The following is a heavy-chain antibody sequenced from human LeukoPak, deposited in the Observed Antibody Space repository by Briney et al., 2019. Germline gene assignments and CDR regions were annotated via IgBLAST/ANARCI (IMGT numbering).Heavy chain of an antibody. Sequence: SETLCLTCTVSGGSITGISYYWNWLRQPPEKELEWIGRIYQTGSADYKPSLKSRVTLSVDTTNNQFSLKLSSVTAADTAVYYCARDRGSGWYAFDYWGQGTLVTVSS. CDR1: GGSITGISYY. CDR3: ARDRGSGWYAFDY. D-gene: IGHD6-19*01. CDR2: IYQTGSA. J-gene: IGHJ4*02. V-gene: IGHV4-39*02.